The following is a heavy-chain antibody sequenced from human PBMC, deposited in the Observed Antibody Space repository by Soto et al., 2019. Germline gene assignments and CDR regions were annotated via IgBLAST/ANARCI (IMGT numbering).Heavy chain of an antibody. CDR3: ARDTNVALTLHYHGMDV. V-gene: IGHV1-46*01. CDR1: GYTFTRYY. D-gene: IGHD1-1*01. Sequence: QVQLVQSGAEVKKPGASVKVSCKASGYTFTRYYIHWVRQAPGQGLEWMGIINPDTGSASYAQKLQGRVPVTRDTSTSTAYMELSSLGSDDTAVYYCARDTNVALTLHYHGMDVWGQGTTVTVSS. J-gene: IGHJ6*02. CDR2: INPDTGSA.